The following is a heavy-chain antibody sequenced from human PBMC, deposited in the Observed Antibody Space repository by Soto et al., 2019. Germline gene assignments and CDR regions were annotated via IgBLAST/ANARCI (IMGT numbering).Heavy chain of an antibody. V-gene: IGHV1-46*03. CDR3: TREPPDGYHFDY. CDR1: GYTFTSFN. CDR2: IYGTGGST. J-gene: IGHJ4*02. D-gene: IGHD5-18*01. Sequence: ASVKVSCKTSGYTFTSFNIHWMRQAPGQGPEWMGIIYGTGGSTKYAQKFLGRVTMTRDASTSTAYMELSSLRSEDTAVYYCTREPPDGYHFDYWGQGTLVTVSS.